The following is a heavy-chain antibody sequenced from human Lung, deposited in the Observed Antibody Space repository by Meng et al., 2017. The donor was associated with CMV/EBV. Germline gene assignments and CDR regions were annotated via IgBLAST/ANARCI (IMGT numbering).Heavy chain of an antibody. CDR1: GASITNHYG. CDR3: LRRSGGSV. D-gene: IGHD3-10*01. Sequence: VQSGAAGPEPGAPSKAPSLACAVTGASITNHYGWAWARQPPGRVLGWIGEIANRGSTAYIPSIKSLARMSIAKSKNQFPRKLTSVAAADTAVYHCLRRSGGSVWGQGTLVTVSS. CDR2: IANRGST. J-gene: IGHJ1*01. V-gene: IGHV4-4*02.